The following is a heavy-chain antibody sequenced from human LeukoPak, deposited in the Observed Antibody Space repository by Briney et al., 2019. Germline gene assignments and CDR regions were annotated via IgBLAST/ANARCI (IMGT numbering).Heavy chain of an antibody. CDR1: GGSFSGYY. J-gene: IGHJ4*02. Sequence: SETLSLTCAVYGGSFSGYYWSWIRQPPGKGLEWIGEINHSGSTNYNPSLKSRVTISVDTSKNQFSLKLCSVTAADTAVYYCARPGPRYYYDSSGYAYFDYWGQGTLVTVSS. D-gene: IGHD3-22*01. CDR2: INHSGST. CDR3: ARPGPRYYYDSSGYAYFDY. V-gene: IGHV4-34*01.